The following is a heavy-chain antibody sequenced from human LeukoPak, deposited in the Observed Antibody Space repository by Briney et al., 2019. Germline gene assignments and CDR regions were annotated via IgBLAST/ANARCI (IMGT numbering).Heavy chain of an antibody. CDR2: INHSGST. V-gene: IGHV4-34*01. CDR3: ARGRYGSGSYGFYYFDY. Sequence: SETLSLTCAVYGGSFSGYYWSWIRQPPGKGLEWIGEINHSGSTNYNPSLKSRVTIPVDTSKNQFSLKLSSVTAADTAVYYCARGRYGSGSYGFYYFDYWGQGTLVTVSS. CDR1: GGSFSGYY. J-gene: IGHJ4*02. D-gene: IGHD3-10*01.